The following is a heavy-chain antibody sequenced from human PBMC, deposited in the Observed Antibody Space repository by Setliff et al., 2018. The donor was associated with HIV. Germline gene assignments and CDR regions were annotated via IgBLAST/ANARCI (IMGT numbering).Heavy chain of an antibody. CDR3: ASQSGWIQLWLDY. Sequence: PSETLSLTCAVSGYSISSGYYWGWIRQPPGKGLEWIGSIYHSGSTYYNPSLKSRVTISVDTSKNQFSLKLSSVTAADTAVYYCASQSGWIQLWLDYWGQGTLVTVS. J-gene: IGHJ4*02. CDR1: GYSISSGYY. D-gene: IGHD5-18*01. V-gene: IGHV4-38-2*01. CDR2: IYHSGST.